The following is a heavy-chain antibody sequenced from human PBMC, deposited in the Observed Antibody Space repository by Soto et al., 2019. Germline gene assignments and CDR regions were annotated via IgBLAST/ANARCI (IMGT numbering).Heavy chain of an antibody. CDR3: TRDTFETTAPFY. Sequence: SETLSLTCSVSGGSISNYRWSWVRQRAGKGLEWIGRIFASGRTNYNPSLQSRLTMSVDTSKNQFSLTLNPVTAADTAVYYCTRDTFETTAPFYWGQGILVTVSS. CDR2: IFASGRT. CDR1: GGSISNYR. J-gene: IGHJ4*02. V-gene: IGHV4-4*07. D-gene: IGHD1-7*01.